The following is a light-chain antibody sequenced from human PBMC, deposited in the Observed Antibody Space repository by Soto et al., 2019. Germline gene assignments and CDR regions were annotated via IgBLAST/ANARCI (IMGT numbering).Light chain of an antibody. CDR3: SSYTSRSTRLYV. CDR2: DVS. CDR1: SSDVGGYNY. J-gene: IGLJ1*01. V-gene: IGLV2-14*01. Sequence: QSALTQPASVSGSPGQSITISCTGTSSDVGGYNYVSWYQQHPGKAPKLMIYDVSNRPSGVSNRFSGSKYGNTASLTISGLQAEDESDYYCSSYTSRSTRLYVFGTGTKLTVL.